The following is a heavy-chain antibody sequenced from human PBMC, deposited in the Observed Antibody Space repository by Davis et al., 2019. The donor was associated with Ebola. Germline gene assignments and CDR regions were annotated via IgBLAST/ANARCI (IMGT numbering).Heavy chain of an antibody. Sequence: GESLKISCAVSGLAFSDYSMNWVRQAPGRGLEWVASISSSSSDMSYADSVKGRFTISRDNAKTSVYLQMNSLRAEDTAVYYCAREASTAYCRGDCSDYWGQGILVTVST. J-gene: IGHJ4*02. CDR2: ISSSSSDM. CDR3: AREASTAYCRGDCSDY. V-gene: IGHV3-21*06. D-gene: IGHD2-21*02. CDR1: GLAFSDYS.